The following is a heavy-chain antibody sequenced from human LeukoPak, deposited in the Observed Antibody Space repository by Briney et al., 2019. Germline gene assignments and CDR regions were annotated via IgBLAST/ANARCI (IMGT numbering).Heavy chain of an antibody. Sequence: GGSLRLSCAASGFPFSSYWMSWVRQAPGKGLEWVANIKQDGGEQYYVDSVKGRFTISRDNAKNSLYLQMNSLRVEDTVVYYCAREDHSNYNYWGQGTLVTVSS. D-gene: IGHD4-11*01. CDR3: AREDHSNYNY. CDR2: IKQDGGEQ. J-gene: IGHJ4*02. V-gene: IGHV3-7*01. CDR1: GFPFSSYW.